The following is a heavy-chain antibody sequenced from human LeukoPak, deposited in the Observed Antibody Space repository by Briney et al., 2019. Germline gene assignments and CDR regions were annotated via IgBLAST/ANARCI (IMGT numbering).Heavy chain of an antibody. CDR3: ARDPIPKYYDFWSGYYPDAFDI. V-gene: IGHV1-46*01. CDR2: INPSGGST. CDR1: GYTFTSYY. J-gene: IGHJ3*02. Sequence: EASVKVSCKASGYTFTSYYMHWVRQAPGQGLEWMGIINPSGGSTSYAQKFQGRVTMTRDTSISTAYMELSRLRSDDTAVYYCARDPIPKYYDFWSGYYPDAFDIWGQGTMVTVSS. D-gene: IGHD3-3*01.